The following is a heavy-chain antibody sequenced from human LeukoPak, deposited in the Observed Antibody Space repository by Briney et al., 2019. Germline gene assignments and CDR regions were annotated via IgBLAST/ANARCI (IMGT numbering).Heavy chain of an antibody. CDR1: GYTFTSYD. CDR3: ARGRSTGYPYYFEY. D-gene: IGHD5-12*01. V-gene: IGHV1-8*03. Sequence: ASVTVSCTASGYTFTSYDINWVRQATGQGLEWMGWMNPNSGSTGYAQKFQGRVTITRNTPISTAYMELSGLRSEDTAVYYCARGRSTGYPYYFEYWGQGTLVTVSS. J-gene: IGHJ4*02. CDR2: MNPNSGST.